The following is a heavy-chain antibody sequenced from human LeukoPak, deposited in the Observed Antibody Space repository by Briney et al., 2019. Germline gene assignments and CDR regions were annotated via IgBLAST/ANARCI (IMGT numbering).Heavy chain of an antibody. CDR2: IYYSGST. CDR3: ARIYGSGSLD. CDR1: GGSISSYY. V-gene: IGHV4-59*01. D-gene: IGHD3-10*01. J-gene: IGHJ4*02. Sequence: KPSETLSLTYTVSGGSISSYYWSWIRQPPGKGLEWIGYIYYSGSTNYNPSLKSRVTISVDTSKNQFSLKLSSVTAADTAVYYCARIYGSGSLDWGQGTLVTVSS.